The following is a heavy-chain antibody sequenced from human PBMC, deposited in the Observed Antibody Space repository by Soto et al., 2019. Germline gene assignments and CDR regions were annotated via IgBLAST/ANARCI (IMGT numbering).Heavy chain of an antibody. V-gene: IGHV4-39*07. Sequence: PSETLSLTCTVSGGSISSSSYYWGWIRQPPGKGLEWIGSIYHSGSTYYNPSLKSRVTISVDTSKNQFSLKLSSVTAADTAVYYCARNYSSSWSPFDYWGQGTLVTVSS. J-gene: IGHJ4*02. D-gene: IGHD6-13*01. CDR2: IYHSGST. CDR1: GGSISSSSYY. CDR3: ARNYSSSWSPFDY.